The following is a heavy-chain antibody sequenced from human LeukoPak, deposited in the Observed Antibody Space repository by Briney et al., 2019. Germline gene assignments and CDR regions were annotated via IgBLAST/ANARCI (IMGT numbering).Heavy chain of an antibody. Sequence: GGSLRLSCAASGFTFSSYAMSWVRQAPGKGLEWVSAISGSGGSTYYADSVKGRFTISRDNSKNTLYLQMNSLRAEDTAVYYCTRHSDRVGMVYFDYWGQGTLVTVSS. CDR2: ISGSGGST. D-gene: IGHD2-21*01. J-gene: IGHJ4*02. CDR1: GFTFSSYA. CDR3: TRHSDRVGMVYFDY. V-gene: IGHV3-23*01.